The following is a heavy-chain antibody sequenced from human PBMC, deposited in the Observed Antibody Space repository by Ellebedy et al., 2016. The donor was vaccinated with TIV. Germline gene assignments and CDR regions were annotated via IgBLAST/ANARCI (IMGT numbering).Heavy chain of an antibody. D-gene: IGHD6-19*01. CDR3: ARQWPGPGCYYFDY. V-gene: IGHV4-59*01. Sequence: SETLSLTCTVSGGSISSYYWSWIRQPPGKGLEWIGYIYYSGSTNYNPSLKSRVTISVDTSKNQFSLKLSSVTAADTAVYYCARQWPGPGCYYFDYWGQGTLVTVSS. CDR2: IYYSGST. J-gene: IGHJ4*02. CDR1: GGSISSYY.